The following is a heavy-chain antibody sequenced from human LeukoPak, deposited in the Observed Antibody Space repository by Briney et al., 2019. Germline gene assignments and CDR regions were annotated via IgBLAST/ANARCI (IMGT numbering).Heavy chain of an antibody. D-gene: IGHD1/OR15-1a*01. Sequence: GESLKISCKGSGYSFTNYWIGWVRQMPGQGPEWIGIIHPRDSETVYTPSFQGQVTISADKSISTAYLQWNSLKASDTAKYYCARTTGSYPLLEQWGQGTLVTVSS. J-gene: IGHJ1*01. V-gene: IGHV5-51*01. CDR2: IHPRDSET. CDR3: ARTTGSYPLLEQ. CDR1: GYSFTNYW.